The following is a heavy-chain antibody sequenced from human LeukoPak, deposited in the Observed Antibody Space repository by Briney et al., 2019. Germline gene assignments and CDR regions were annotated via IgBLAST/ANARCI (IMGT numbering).Heavy chain of an antibody. J-gene: IGHJ2*01. CDR2: ITGDGSST. CDR1: RFTFSGYC. V-gene: IGHV3-74*01. CDR3: ARDTGWYFDL. D-gene: IGHD4-17*01. Sequence: GGSLRLSCAVSRFTFSGYCMHWVRQPPGKGLVWVSRITGDGSSTTYADSVKGRFTISRDKAKNTLYLQMISLRAEDTAVYYCARDTGWYFDLWGRGTLVTVSS.